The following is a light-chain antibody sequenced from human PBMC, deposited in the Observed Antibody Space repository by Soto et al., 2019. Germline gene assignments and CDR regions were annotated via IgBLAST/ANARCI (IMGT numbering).Light chain of an antibody. J-gene: IGKJ1*01. CDR2: DAS. Sequence: ESVLTQSAATLSLSPLERVTLYCRCSQSVSSYLAWYQQKPGQAPRLLIYDASNRATGIPARFSGSGSGTAFTLTISSLEPEDFAVYYCQQRSNWPPITFGQGTKVDIK. V-gene: IGKV3-11*01. CDR3: QQRSNWPPIT. CDR1: QSVSSY.